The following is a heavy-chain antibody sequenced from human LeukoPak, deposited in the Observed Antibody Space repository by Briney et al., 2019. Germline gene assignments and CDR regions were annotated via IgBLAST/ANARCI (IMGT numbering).Heavy chain of an antibody. D-gene: IGHD3-22*01. CDR3: AKLGGHYYHSASYERNWIDQ. CDR2: VYHNGRG. CDR1: GGSMRPNY. J-gene: IGHJ5*02. Sequence: SETLSLTCTVSGGSMRPNYWNWIRQPPGKGLEWIGYVYHNGRGNASPSLKSRVTISVDTSKNHYSLKLISVTAADTAIYYWAKLGGHYYHSASYERNWIDQWGQGTLVIVSS. V-gene: IGHV4-59*01.